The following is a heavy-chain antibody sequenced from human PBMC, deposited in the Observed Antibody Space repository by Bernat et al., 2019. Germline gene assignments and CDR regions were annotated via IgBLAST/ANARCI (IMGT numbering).Heavy chain of an antibody. CDR2: IIPIFGTA. J-gene: IGHJ4*02. CDR1: GGTFSSYA. Sequence: QVQLVQSGAEVKKPGSSVKVSCKASGGTFSSYAISWVRQAPGQALEWMGGIIPIFGTANYAQKFQGRVTITAGESTSTAYMELSRLRSEDTAVYYCAREADTAMDYVGYCFDYWGQGTLVTVSS. CDR3: AREADTAMDYVGYCFDY. D-gene: IGHD5-18*01. V-gene: IGHV1-69*01.